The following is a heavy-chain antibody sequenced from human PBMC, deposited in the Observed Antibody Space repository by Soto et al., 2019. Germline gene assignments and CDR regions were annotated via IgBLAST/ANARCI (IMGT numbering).Heavy chain of an antibody. J-gene: IGHJ6*02. D-gene: IGHD5-12*01. CDR2: MNPNSGNT. CDR1: GYTFTSYD. V-gene: IGHV1-8*01. Sequence: QVQLVQSGAEVKKPGASVKVSCKASGYTFTSYDINWVRQATGQGLEWMGWMNPNSGNTGYAQKFQGRVTMTRNTSISTAYMELSSLRSADTAVYYCARGLGAKVATRLGYGMDVWGQGTTVTVSS. CDR3: ARGLGAKVATRLGYGMDV.